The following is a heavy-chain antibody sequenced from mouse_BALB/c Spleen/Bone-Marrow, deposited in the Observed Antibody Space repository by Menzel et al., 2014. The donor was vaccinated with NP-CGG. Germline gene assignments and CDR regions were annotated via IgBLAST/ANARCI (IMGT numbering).Heavy chain of an antibody. CDR1: GYSFTNYY. D-gene: IGHD2-4*01. V-gene: IGHV1S135*01. CDR3: ARRVITTGPGFAY. Sequence: VQLQQSGPELMKPGASVKISCKASGYSFTNYYIHWVKQSHGKSLEWIGYIDPFNGVTTYNQKFKGKATLTVDKPSNTAYMHLSSLTSEDSAVFYCARRVITTGPGFAYWGQGTLVTVSA. CDR2: IDPFNGVT. J-gene: IGHJ3*01.